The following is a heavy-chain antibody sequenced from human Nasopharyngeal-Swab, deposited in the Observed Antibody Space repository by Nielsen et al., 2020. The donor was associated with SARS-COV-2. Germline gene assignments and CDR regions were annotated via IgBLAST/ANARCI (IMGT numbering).Heavy chain of an antibody. V-gene: IGHV1-58*02. CDR2: IVVGSGNT. CDR3: AAITGDTATGKGHPLGFDP. J-gene: IGHJ5*02. D-gene: IGHD5-18*01. Sequence: SVQVSCKASGFTFTSSAMQWVRQARRQRLEWTGWIVVGSGNTNYAQKFQERVTITRDMSTSTAYMELSSLRSEDTAVYYCAAITGDTATGKGHPLGFDPWGQGTLVTVSS. CDR1: GFTFTSSA.